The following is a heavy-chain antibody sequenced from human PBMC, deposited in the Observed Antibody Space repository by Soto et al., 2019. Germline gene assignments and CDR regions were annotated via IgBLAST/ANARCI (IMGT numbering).Heavy chain of an antibody. Sequence: PSETLSLTCTVSGASIMVHSYYWTWIRQPPGKGLVWIGSSYYSGTTYFNPSLKSRATISVDTSKNQFSPRLTSVTAADTAIYYCTSRYNWNHSYFDPWGPGALVTVSS. CDR1: GASIMVHSYY. D-gene: IGHD1-20*01. CDR2: SYYSGTT. CDR3: TSRYNWNHSYFDP. V-gene: IGHV4-39*01. J-gene: IGHJ5*02.